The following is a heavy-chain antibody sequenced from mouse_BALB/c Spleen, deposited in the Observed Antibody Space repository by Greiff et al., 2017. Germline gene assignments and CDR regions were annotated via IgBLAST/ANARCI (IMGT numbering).Heavy chain of an antibody. J-gene: IGHJ3*01. Sequence: EVQLVESGPGLVKPSQSLSLTCTVTGFSITSDYAWNWIRQFPGNKLEWMGYISYSGSTSYNPSLKSRISITRDTSKNQFFLQLNSVTTEDTATYYCARGGNLAYWGQGTLVTVSA. V-gene: IGHV3-2*02. D-gene: IGHD2-1*01. CDR3: ARGGNLAY. CDR2: ISYSGST. CDR1: GFSITSDYA.